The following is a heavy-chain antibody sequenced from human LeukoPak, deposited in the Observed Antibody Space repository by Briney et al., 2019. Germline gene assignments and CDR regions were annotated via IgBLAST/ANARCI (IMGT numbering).Heavy chain of an antibody. V-gene: IGHV4-59*01. D-gene: IGHD3-10*01. J-gene: IGHJ5*02. Sequence: SEILSLTCTVSGGSISSYYWSWIRQPPGKGLEWIGYIYYSGSTNYNPSLKSRVTISVDTSKNQFSLKLSSVTAADTAVYYCARGVSLLWFGDVRWFDPWGQGTLVTVSS. CDR3: ARGVSLLWFGDVRWFDP. CDR1: GGSISSYY. CDR2: IYYSGST.